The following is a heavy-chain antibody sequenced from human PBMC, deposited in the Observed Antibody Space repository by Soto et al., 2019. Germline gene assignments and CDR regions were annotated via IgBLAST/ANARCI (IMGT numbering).Heavy chain of an antibody. J-gene: IGHJ4*02. CDR3: AKDRWSIVPAAMYFDY. Sequence: GGSLRLSCAASGFTFSSYGMHWVRQAPGKGLEWVAVISYDGSNKYYADSVKGRFTISRDNSKNTLYLQMNSLRAEDTAVYYCAKDRWSIVPAAMYFDYWGQGTLVTVSS. V-gene: IGHV3-30*18. CDR1: GFTFSSYG. CDR2: ISYDGSNK. D-gene: IGHD2-2*01.